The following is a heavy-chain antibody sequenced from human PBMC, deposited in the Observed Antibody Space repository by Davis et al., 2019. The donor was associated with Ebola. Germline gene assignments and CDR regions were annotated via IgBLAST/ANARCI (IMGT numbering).Heavy chain of an antibody. Sequence: AASVKVSCKASGYTFTSYYMHWVRQAPGQGLEWMGIINPSGGSTSYAQKFQGRVTITADESTSTAYMELSSLRSEDTAVYYCARDRTTHQLGMDVWGQGTTVTVSS. CDR3: ARDRTTHQLGMDV. CDR1: GYTFTSYY. CDR2: INPSGGST. V-gene: IGHV1-46*03. J-gene: IGHJ6*02. D-gene: IGHD1-1*01.